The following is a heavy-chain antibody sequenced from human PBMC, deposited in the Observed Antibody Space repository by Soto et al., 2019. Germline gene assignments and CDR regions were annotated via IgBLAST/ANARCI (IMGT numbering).Heavy chain of an antibody. Sequence: SQSLSLTCAISGDSVSSNSAAWNWIRQSPSRGLEWLGRTYYRSKWYNDYAVSVKSRITINPDTSKNQFSLQLNSVTPEDTAVYYCAREFLGKYCSSTSCFYYYYMDVWGKGTTVTVSS. D-gene: IGHD2-2*01. J-gene: IGHJ6*03. CDR3: AREFLGKYCSSTSCFYYYYMDV. V-gene: IGHV6-1*01. CDR2: TYYRSKWYN. CDR1: GDSVSSNSAA.